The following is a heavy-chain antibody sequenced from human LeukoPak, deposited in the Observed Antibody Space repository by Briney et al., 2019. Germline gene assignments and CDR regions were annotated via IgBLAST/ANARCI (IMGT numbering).Heavy chain of an antibody. D-gene: IGHD3-22*01. Sequence: SETLSLTCAVYGGSFSGYYWSWIRQPPGKGLEWIGEINHSGSTNYNPSLKSRVTISVDTSKNQFSLKLSSVTAADTAVYYCARWDHYYDSSGYSSWGQGTLVTVSS. J-gene: IGHJ4*02. CDR3: ARWDHYYDSSGYSS. CDR1: GGSFSGYY. CDR2: INHSGST. V-gene: IGHV4-34*01.